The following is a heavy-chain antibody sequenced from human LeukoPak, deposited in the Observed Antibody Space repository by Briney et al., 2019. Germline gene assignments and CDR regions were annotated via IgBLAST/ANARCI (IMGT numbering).Heavy chain of an antibody. V-gene: IGHV3-30-3*01. D-gene: IGHD3-22*01. Sequence: PGGSLRLSCAASGFTFSSYAMHWVRQAPGKGLEWVAVISYDGSNKYYADSVKGRFTISRDNSENTLYLQMNSLRAEDTAVYYCASEYYDSSGYSGRHDAFDIWGQGTMVTVSS. CDR1: GFTFSSYA. CDR2: ISYDGSNK. J-gene: IGHJ3*02. CDR3: ASEYYDSSGYSGRHDAFDI.